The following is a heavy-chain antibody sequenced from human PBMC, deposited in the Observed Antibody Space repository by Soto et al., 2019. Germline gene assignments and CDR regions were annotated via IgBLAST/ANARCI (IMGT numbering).Heavy chain of an antibody. D-gene: IGHD6-13*01. CDR2: IGTAGDT. CDR1: GFTFSSYD. CDR3: ERGWLATGGSLSYMDV. J-gene: IGHJ6*03. V-gene: IGHV3-13*01. Sequence: EVQLVESGGGLIQPGGSLRLSCAASGFTFSSYDMHWVRQATGKDLEWVSAIGTAGDTYYPGSLNGRFTISRENAKNSLYLQMNSLRAGDTALYYGERGWLATGGSLSYMDVWGKGTTVTVSS.